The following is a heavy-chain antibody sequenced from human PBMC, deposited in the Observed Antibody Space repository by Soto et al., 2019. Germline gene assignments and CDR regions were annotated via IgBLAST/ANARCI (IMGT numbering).Heavy chain of an antibody. V-gene: IGHV3-23*01. CDR1: GFTVSSSA. CDR2: ISGSGAST. CDR3: AKGGYYYDSSGYY. Sequence: GGSLRLSCEGSGFTVSSSAMKWVRQAPGKGLEWVSTISGSGASTYYADSVKGRFTISRDNSKNTLYLQMNSLRADDTAVYYCAKGGYYYDSSGYYWGQGTLVTVSS. J-gene: IGHJ4*02. D-gene: IGHD3-22*01.